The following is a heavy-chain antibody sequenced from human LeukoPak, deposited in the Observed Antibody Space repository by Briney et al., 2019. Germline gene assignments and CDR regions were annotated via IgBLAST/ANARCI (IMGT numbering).Heavy chain of an antibody. CDR1: GSTFSSYS. V-gene: IGHV3-21*01. CDR2: ISSSSYI. Sequence: GGSLRLSCAASGSTFSSYSMDWVRQAPGKGLEWVSSISSSSYIYYADSVKGRFTISRDNAKNSLYLQMNSLRAEDTAVYYCARVGGITGTTGHFDYWGQGTLVTVSS. D-gene: IGHD1-7*01. CDR3: ARVGGITGTTGHFDY. J-gene: IGHJ4*02.